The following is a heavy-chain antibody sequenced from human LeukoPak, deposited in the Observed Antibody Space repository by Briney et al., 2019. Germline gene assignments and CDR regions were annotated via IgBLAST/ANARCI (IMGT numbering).Heavy chain of an antibody. V-gene: IGHV1-69*01. Sequence: SLKVSCKASVCTFSSYAISWVRQAPRQGLEWMGGIIPIFGTANYAQKFQGRVTITADESTSTAYMELSSRRSEDTAVYYCARGRDGYRMDYFDYWGEGTLVTVSS. CDR2: IIPIFGTA. CDR3: ARGRDGYRMDYFDY. D-gene: IGHD5-24*01. CDR1: VCTFSSYA. J-gene: IGHJ4*02.